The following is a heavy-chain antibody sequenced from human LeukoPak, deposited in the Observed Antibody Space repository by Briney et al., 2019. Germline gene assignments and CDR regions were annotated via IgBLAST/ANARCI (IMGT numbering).Heavy chain of an antibody. CDR3: AKGSYYDQVQESDY. CDR2: ISYDGTNK. V-gene: IGHV3-30*18. D-gene: IGHD3-16*01. CDR1: GFTFSNYG. Sequence: GGSLRLSCAASGFTFSNYGMHWVRQAPGKGMEWVAVISYDGTNKYYADSVKGRFTISRDNSKNTLYLQMNSLRAEDTAVYYCAKGSYYDQVQESDYWGQGTLVTVSS. J-gene: IGHJ4*02.